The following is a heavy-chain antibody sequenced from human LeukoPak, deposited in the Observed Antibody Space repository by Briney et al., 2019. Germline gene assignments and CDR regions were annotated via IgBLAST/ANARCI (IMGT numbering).Heavy chain of an antibody. V-gene: IGHV4-39*01. J-gene: IGHJ5*02. CDR2: IYYSGST. CDR1: GGSISSSSYY. D-gene: IGHD3-22*01. Sequence: SETLSLTCTVSGGSISSSSYYWGWLRQPPGKGLEWIGSIYYSGSTYYNPSLKSRVTISVDTSKNQFSLKLSSVTAADTAVYYCACQGVTMIVVVGNWFDPWGQGTLVTVSS. CDR3: ACQGVTMIVVVGNWFDP.